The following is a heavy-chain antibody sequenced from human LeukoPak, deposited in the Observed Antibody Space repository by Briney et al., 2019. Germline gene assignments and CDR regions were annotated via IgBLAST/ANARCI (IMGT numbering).Heavy chain of an antibody. CDR3: AREERGRLRGSWGGLFASYYTYYYMDV. V-gene: IGHV1-46*01. J-gene: IGHJ6*03. CDR1: GYTFTMYY. D-gene: IGHD3-16*01. CDR2: INPSDGAT. Sequence: ASVKVSCKASGYTFTMYYIHWVRQAPGQGLEWMGMINPSDGATTYAQRFQGRVTMTRDMSTTTVYMDLRSLRSEDTAVYFVAREERGRLRGSWGGLFASYYTYYYMDVWGRGTTVTVSS.